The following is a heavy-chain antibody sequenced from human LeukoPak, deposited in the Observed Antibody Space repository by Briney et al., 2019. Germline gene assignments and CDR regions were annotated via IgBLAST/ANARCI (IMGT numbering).Heavy chain of an antibody. CDR3: ARLSDSDSSGYYWGFEY. Sequence: GGSLRLSCAASGFTFSSHGMHWVRQAPGKGLEWVAVIWYDGSNKYYADSVKGRFTISRDNSKNTLYLQMNSLRAEDTAVYYCARLSDSDSSGYYWGFEYWGQGTLVTVSS. D-gene: IGHD3-22*01. V-gene: IGHV3-33*01. CDR1: GFTFSSHG. J-gene: IGHJ4*02. CDR2: IWYDGSNK.